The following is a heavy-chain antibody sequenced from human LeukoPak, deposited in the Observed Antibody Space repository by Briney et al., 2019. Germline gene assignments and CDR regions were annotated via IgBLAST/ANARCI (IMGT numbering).Heavy chain of an antibody. D-gene: IGHD2-15*01. V-gene: IGHV3-30-3*01. CDR1: GFTFSNYA. Sequence: GGSLRLSCVASGFTFSNYAMHWVRQTPGRGLEWVAVISYDGSNKYYADSVKGRFTISRDNSKNTLYLQMNSLRAEDTAVYYCARDYCSGGSCQPDYWGQGTLVTVSS. CDR3: ARDYCSGGSCQPDY. CDR2: ISYDGSNK. J-gene: IGHJ4*02.